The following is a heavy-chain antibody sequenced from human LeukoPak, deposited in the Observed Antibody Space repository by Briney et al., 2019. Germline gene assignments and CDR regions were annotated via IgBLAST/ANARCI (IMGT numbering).Heavy chain of an antibody. CDR3: AKWPEGATPKFHY. D-gene: IGHD1-26*01. CDR1: GFTFSSYA. CDR2: ISGSGGVT. Sequence: GGYLRLSCAASGFTFSSYAMSWVRQAPGKGLEWVSPISGSGGVTYYPDSGRGRFTSSRDNSNNTQHLQMDSLRAEDTAIYYCAKWPEGATPKFHYWGQGTLVTVSS. J-gene: IGHJ4*02. V-gene: IGHV3-23*01.